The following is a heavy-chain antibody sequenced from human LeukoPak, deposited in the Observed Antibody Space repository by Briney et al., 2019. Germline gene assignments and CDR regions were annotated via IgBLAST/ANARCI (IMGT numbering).Heavy chain of an antibody. J-gene: IGHJ4*02. CDR1: GGSISSYY. CDR3: ARRAYSSGWYYFDY. Sequence: SETQSPTCTVSGGSISSYYWSWIRQPPGKGLEWIGYIYYSGSTNYNPSLKSRVTISVDTSKNQFSLKLSSVTAADTAMYYCARRAYSSGWYYFDYWGQGTLVTVSS. V-gene: IGHV4-59*01. CDR2: IYYSGST. D-gene: IGHD6-19*01.